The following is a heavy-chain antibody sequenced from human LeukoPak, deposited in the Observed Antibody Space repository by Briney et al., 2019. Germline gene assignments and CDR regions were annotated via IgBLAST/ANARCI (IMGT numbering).Heavy chain of an antibody. CDR2: INPNSGGT. CDR1: GYTFTGYY. Sequence: ASVKVSCKASGYTFTGYYMHWVRQAPGQGLEWMGWINPNSGGTNYAQKFQGRVTMTMDTSISTAYMELSRLRSDDTAVYYCASSLRRLVPPAIEADWDWFDPWGQGTLVTVSS. D-gene: IGHD2-2*02. J-gene: IGHJ5*02. V-gene: IGHV1-2*02. CDR3: ASSLRRLVPPAIEADWDWFDP.